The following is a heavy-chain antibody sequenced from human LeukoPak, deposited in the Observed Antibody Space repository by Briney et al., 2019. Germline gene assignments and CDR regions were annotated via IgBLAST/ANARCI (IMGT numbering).Heavy chain of an antibody. CDR1: GFTFSSYW. J-gene: IGHJ6*03. V-gene: IGHV3-74*01. Sequence: GGPLRLSCAASGFTFSSYWMPWVRLAPGKGLVWVSRINSDGSSTSYADSVKGRFTISRDNAKNTLYLQMNSLRAEDTAVYYCARDETYYDSSGYYYYYYYMDVWGKGTTVTVSS. CDR3: ARDETYYDSSGYYYYYYYMDV. D-gene: IGHD3-22*01. CDR2: INSDGSST.